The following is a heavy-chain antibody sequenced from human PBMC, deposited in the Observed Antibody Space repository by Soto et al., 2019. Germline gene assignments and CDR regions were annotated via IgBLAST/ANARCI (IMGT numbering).Heavy chain of an antibody. Sequence: GGSLRLSCAASGFTFSSYWMSWVRQAPGKGLEWVANIKQDGSEKYYVDSVKGRFTISRDNAKNSLYLQMNSLRAEDTAVYYWARAPLYRPVGYWGQGTLVTVSS. CDR3: ARAPLYRPVGY. D-gene: IGHD2-2*02. J-gene: IGHJ4*02. CDR2: IKQDGSEK. V-gene: IGHV3-7*01. CDR1: GFTFSSYW.